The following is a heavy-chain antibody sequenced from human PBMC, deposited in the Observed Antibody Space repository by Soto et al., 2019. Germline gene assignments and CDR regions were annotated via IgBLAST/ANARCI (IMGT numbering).Heavy chain of an antibody. D-gene: IGHD6-19*01. Sequence: GGSLRLSCAASGFTFSSYAMSWVRQAPGKGLEWVSAISGSGGSTYYADSVKGRFTISRDNSKNTLYLQMNSLRAEDTAVYYCAKSQVAGYYYYYGMDVWGQGTTVTVSS. CDR2: ISGSGGST. J-gene: IGHJ6*02. V-gene: IGHV3-23*01. CDR1: GFTFSSYA. CDR3: AKSQVAGYYYYYGMDV.